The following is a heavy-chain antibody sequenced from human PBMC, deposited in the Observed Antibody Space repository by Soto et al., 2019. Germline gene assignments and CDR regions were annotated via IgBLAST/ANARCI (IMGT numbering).Heavy chain of an antibody. CDR1: GYTFTGYY. V-gene: IGHV1-2*02. CDR3: ACGYSYGYSLYYYGMDV. D-gene: IGHD5-18*01. CDR2: INPNSGGT. Sequence: GASVKVSCKASGYTFTGYYMHWVRQAPGQGLEWMGWINPNSGGTNYAQKFQGRVTMTRDTSISTAYMELSRLRSDDTAVYYCACGYSYGYSLYYYGMDVWGQGTTVTVSS. J-gene: IGHJ6*02.